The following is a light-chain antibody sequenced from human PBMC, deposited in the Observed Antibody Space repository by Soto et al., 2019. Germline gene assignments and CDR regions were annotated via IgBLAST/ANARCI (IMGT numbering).Light chain of an antibody. Sequence: DIQMTQSPSTLSASVGDRVTITCRASQSIRSGLGWYQQKPGKAPKRLIYAASSLESGVPSRFSGSGSGTEFTLTISSLQPEDVATYYCLQYNSDPRTFGQGTKVDI. CDR1: QSIRSG. CDR3: LQYNSDPRT. CDR2: AAS. V-gene: IGKV1-17*01. J-gene: IGKJ1*01.